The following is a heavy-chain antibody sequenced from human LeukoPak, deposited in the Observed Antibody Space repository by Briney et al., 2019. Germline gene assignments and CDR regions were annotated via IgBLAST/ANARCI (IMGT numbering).Heavy chain of an antibody. CDR1: GFTFSTYG. V-gene: IGHV3-30*02. J-gene: IGHJ4*02. CDR2: IRYDGGSK. Sequence: PGGSLRLSCAASGFTFSTYGMHWVRQAPGKGLEWVAFIRYDGGSKYYADSVKGRFTISKDNSNNTLYLQMNSLRAEDTAVYYCARLHYDVLTGPFDYWGQGTLVTVSS. CDR3: ARLHYDVLTGPFDY. D-gene: IGHD3-9*01.